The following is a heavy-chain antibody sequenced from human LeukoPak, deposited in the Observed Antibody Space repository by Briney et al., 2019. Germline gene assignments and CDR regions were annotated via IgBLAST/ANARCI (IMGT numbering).Heavy chain of an antibody. Sequence: GGSLRLSCAASGFTFSNYGMHWVRQAPGKGLEWVAFIRYDGSNKYYADSVKGRFTISRDNSKNTLSLQMNSLRPEETAVYYCAKVAPYTENYYYFDNWGQGTLVTVSS. J-gene: IGHJ4*02. D-gene: IGHD1-26*01. CDR1: GFTFSNYG. CDR2: IRYDGSNK. V-gene: IGHV3-30*02. CDR3: AKVAPYTENYYYFDN.